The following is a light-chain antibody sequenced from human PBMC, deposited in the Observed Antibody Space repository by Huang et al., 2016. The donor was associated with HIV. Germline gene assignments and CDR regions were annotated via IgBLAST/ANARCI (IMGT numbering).Light chain of an antibody. J-gene: IGKJ2*03. Sequence: DIVMTQSPLSLPVTPGEPASISCRSSQSLLHGTGYNYLDWYVQKPGQPPQLLIYLGCNRASGVPGRFSASGSGTDFTLKISRVEAEDVGVYYCMQALQTPSFGQGTRLEIK. CDR1: QSLLHGTGYNY. CDR2: LGC. CDR3: MQALQTPS. V-gene: IGKV2-28*01.